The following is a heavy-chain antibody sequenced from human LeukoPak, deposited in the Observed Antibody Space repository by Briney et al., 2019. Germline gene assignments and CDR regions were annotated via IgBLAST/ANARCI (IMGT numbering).Heavy chain of an antibody. Sequence: GGSLRLSCAASGFTFSTYNMNWVRQAPGKGLEGVSSITSSSSYTFYADSVKGRFTISRDNAKNSLYLQMNSLRAEDTAVYYCARAHERQLWSSGVDFWGQGTLVTVSS. CDR1: GFTFSTYN. D-gene: IGHD5-18*01. J-gene: IGHJ4*02. CDR2: ITSSSSYT. CDR3: ARAHERQLWSSGVDF. V-gene: IGHV3-21*04.